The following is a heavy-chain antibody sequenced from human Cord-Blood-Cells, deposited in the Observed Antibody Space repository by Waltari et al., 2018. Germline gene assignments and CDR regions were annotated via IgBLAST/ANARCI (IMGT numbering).Heavy chain of an antibody. V-gene: IGHV1-2*04. J-gene: IGHJ6*02. Sequence: QVQLVQSGAEVKKPGASVKVSCKASGYTFTGYYMHWVRQAPGQGLEWMGWINPNSGGTNYAQKFQGWVTMTRDTSISTAYMELSRLRSDDTAVYYCARGLTMVQGVMGYKYYYYYGMDVWGQGTTVTVSS. CDR3: ARGLTMVQGVMGYKYYYYYGMDV. CDR2: INPNSGGT. CDR1: GYTFTGYY. D-gene: IGHD3-10*01.